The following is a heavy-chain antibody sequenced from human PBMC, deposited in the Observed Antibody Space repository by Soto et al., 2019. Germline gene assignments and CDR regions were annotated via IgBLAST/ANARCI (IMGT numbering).Heavy chain of an antibody. CDR2: INHFGSP. J-gene: IGHJ4*02. Sequence: QVQLHQWGAGLLKPSETLSLTCGVYNGSFMGYYWTWVRQPPGKGLAWIGEINHFGSPNYNPSLKSRVARSIDTSRQQFSLSLRSLTAADTAVYYCARLNGGRFLDKGDYWGQGILVTVSS. CDR3: ARLNGGRFLDKGDY. V-gene: IGHV4-34*01. D-gene: IGHD3-3*01. CDR1: NGSFMGYY.